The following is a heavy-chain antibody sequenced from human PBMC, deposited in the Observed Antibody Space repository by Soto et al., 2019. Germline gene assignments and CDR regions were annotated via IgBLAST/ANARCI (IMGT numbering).Heavy chain of an antibody. J-gene: IGHJ4*02. V-gene: IGHV1-69*13. CDR1: GGTFSSYA. CDR2: IIPIFGTA. D-gene: IGHD4-17*01. Sequence: SVNVSCKAPGGTFSSYAISWVRQAPGQGLEWMGGIIPIFGTANYAQKFQGRVTITADESTSTAYMELSSLRSEDTAVYYCARATLTYAPLDYWGQGTLVTVSS. CDR3: ARATLTYAPLDY.